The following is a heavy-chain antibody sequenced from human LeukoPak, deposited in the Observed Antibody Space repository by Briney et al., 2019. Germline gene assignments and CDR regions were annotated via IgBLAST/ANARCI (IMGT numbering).Heavy chain of an antibody. CDR3: ATQSEPLFSSPYYFDY. Sequence: GGSLRLSCAESGFTFSSYGMHWVRQAPGKGLEWVAVIWYDGSNKYYADSVKGRFTISRDNSKNTLYLQMNSLSAEDTAVYYCATQSEPLFSSPYYFDYWGQGTLVTVSS. CDR1: GFTFSSYG. CDR2: IWYDGSNK. J-gene: IGHJ4*02. D-gene: IGHD2-21*01. V-gene: IGHV3-33*01.